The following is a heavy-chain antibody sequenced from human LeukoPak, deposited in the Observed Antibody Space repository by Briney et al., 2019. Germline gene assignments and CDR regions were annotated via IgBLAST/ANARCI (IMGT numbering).Heavy chain of an antibody. D-gene: IGHD2-8*01. CDR3: ARDTDLMVYAVGDGMDV. CDR1: GFTFSSYG. J-gene: IGHJ6*02. Sequence: GRSLRLSCAASGFTFSSYGMHWVRQAPGKGLEWVAVIWYDGSNKYYADSVKGRSTISRDNSKNTLYLQMNSLRAEDTAVYYCARDTDLMVYAVGDGMDVWGQGPTVTVSS. V-gene: IGHV3-33*01. CDR2: IWYDGSNK.